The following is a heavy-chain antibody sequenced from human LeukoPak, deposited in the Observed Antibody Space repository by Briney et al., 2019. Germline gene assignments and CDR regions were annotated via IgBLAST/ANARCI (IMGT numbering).Heavy chain of an antibody. J-gene: IGHJ4*02. D-gene: IGHD6-19*01. CDR1: GFTVSSNY. CDR2: IYSGGST. CDR3: ARVVLAVAGSYFDY. V-gene: IGHV3-53*01. Sequence: GGSLRLSCAASGFTVSSNYMSWVRQVPGKGLEWVSVIYSGGSTYYADSVKGRFTISRDNSKNTLYLQMNSLRAEDTAVYYCARVVLAVAGSYFDYWGQGTLVTVSP.